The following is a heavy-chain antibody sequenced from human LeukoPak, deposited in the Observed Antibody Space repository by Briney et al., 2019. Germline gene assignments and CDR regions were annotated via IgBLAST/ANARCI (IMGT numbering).Heavy chain of an antibody. J-gene: IGHJ4*02. CDR1: GFTFDDYG. CDR3: ARVNYGDYLPSFDY. V-gene: IGHV3-20*04. CDR2: INWNGGST. Sequence: PGGSLRLSCAASGFTFDDYGMSWVRQAPGKGLEWVSGINWNGGSTGYADSVKGRFTISRDNAKNSLYLQMNSLRAEDTAVYYCARVNYGDYLPSFDYWGQGTLVTVSS. D-gene: IGHD4-17*01.